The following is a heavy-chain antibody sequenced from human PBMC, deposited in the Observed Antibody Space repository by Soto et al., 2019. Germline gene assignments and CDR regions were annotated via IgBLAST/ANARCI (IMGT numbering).Heavy chain of an antibody. J-gene: IGHJ4*02. CDR1: GFTFSSYW. Sequence: EVQLVESGGGLVQPGGSLRLSCAASGFTFSSYWMSWVRQAPGKGLGWVASIKENGSEKDYVDSVKGRFTISRDNAKNSLYLQMNSLRAEDTAMYYCARSLGYASYWGQGTLVTVSS. V-gene: IGHV3-7*01. CDR3: ARSLGYASY. D-gene: IGHD2-15*01. CDR2: IKENGSEK.